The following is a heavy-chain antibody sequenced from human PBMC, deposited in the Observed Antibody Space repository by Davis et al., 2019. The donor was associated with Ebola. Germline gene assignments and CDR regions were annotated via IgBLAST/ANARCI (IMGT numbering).Heavy chain of an antibody. CDR3: ATGPILVATKPGGYGMDV. CDR1: GYTLTELS. J-gene: IGHJ6*02. D-gene: IGHD5-12*01. V-gene: IGHV1-24*01. Sequence: ASVKVSCKVSGYTLTELSMHWVRQAPGKGLEWMGGFDPEDGETIYAQKFQGRVTMTEDTSTDTAYMELSSLRSEDTAVYYCATGPILVATKPGGYGMDVWGQGTTVTVSS. CDR2: FDPEDGET.